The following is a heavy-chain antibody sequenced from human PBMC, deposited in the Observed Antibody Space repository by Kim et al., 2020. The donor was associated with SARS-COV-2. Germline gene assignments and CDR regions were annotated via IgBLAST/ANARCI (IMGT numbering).Heavy chain of an antibody. J-gene: IGHJ6*03. V-gene: IGHV3-13*05. CDR1: GFTFSSYD. Sequence: GGSLRLSCVASGFTFSSYDMHWVRQATGKGLEWVSTIGIAGDPYYPGSVKGRFSISRENAKNSLYLQMNSLRAGDTAVYYCARAPNYYGSGSYPIYYYYMDVWGKGTTVTVSS. D-gene: IGHD3-10*01. CDR2: IGIAGDP. CDR3: ARAPNYYGSGSYPIYYYYMDV.